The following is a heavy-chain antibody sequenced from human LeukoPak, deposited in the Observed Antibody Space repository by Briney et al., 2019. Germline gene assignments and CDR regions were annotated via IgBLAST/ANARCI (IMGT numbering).Heavy chain of an antibody. Sequence: ASVTVSCKASGYTFTGYYMHWVRQAPGQGLEWMGWINPNSGGTNYAQKFQGRVTMTRDTSISTAYMEPSRLRSDDTAVYYCARDKEQQLYNWFDPWGQGTLVTVSS. CDR3: ARDKEQQLYNWFDP. CDR1: GYTFTGYY. D-gene: IGHD6-13*01. V-gene: IGHV1-2*02. CDR2: INPNSGGT. J-gene: IGHJ5*02.